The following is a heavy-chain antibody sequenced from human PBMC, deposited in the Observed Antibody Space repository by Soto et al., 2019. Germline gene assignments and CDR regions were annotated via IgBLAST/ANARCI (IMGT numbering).Heavy chain of an antibody. CDR2: IYPGDSDT. V-gene: IGHV5-51*01. D-gene: IGHD2-2*02. CDR1: GYSFTSYW. Sequence: GESLKISCKGSGYSFTSYWIGWVRQMPGKGLEWMGIIYPGDSDTRYSPSFQGQVTISADKSISTAYLQWSSLKASDTAMYYCATETARCSSTSCYTGGAYNWFDPWGQGTLVTVSS. J-gene: IGHJ5*02. CDR3: ATETARCSSTSCYTGGAYNWFDP.